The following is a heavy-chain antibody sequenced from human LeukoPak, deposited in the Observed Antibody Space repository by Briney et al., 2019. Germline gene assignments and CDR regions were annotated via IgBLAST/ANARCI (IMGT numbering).Heavy chain of an antibody. Sequence: PSETLSLTCAVYGGSSSGYYWSWIRQPPGKGLEWIGEINHSGSTNYNPSLKSRVTISVDTSKNQFSLKLSSVTAADTAVYYCARLAAISGSDYPDDWGQGTLVTVSS. J-gene: IGHJ4*02. CDR3: ARLAAISGSDYPDD. V-gene: IGHV4-34*01. CDR1: GGSSSGYY. D-gene: IGHD1-26*01. CDR2: INHSGST.